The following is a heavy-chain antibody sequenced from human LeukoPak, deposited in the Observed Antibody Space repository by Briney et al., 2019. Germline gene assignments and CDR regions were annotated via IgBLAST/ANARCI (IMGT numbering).Heavy chain of an antibody. CDR3: ARVVSDIVVVPAAIENWFDP. D-gene: IGHD2-2*02. Sequence: PSETLSLTCTVSGGSISSSSYYWGWIRQPPGKELEWIGSIYYSGSTYYNPSLKSRVTISVDTSKNQFSLKLSSVTAADTAVYYCARVVSDIVVVPAAIENWFDPWGQGTLVTVSS. CDR1: GGSISSSSYY. V-gene: IGHV4-39*07. CDR2: IYYSGST. J-gene: IGHJ5*02.